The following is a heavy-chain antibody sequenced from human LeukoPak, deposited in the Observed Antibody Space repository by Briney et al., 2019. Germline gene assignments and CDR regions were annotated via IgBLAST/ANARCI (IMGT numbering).Heavy chain of an antibody. J-gene: IGHJ6*02. CDR3: ARDRATKARIGGMDV. CDR2: ISETSSHR. CDR1: GFTVSSNY. V-gene: IGHV3-21*06. Sequence: GGSLRLSCAASGFTVSSNYMTWVRQAPGRGLEWVSYISETSSHRYYADSVKGRFTISRDNAQNSLYLQMNSLSAEDTGIYYCARDRATKARIGGMDVWGQGTTVIVSS. D-gene: IGHD3-16*01.